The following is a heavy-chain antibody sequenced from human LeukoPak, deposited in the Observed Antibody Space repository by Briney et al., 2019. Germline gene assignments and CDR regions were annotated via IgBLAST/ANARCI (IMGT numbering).Heavy chain of an antibody. CDR1: GGSISSYY. CDR2: IYYSGST. Sequence: SETLSLTCTVSGGSISSYYWSWIRQPPGKGLEWIGYIYYSGSTNYNPSLKSRVTISVDTSKNQFSLKLSSVTAADTAVYYCARHGPEQWPINGAFDIWGQGTMVTVSS. J-gene: IGHJ3*02. CDR3: ARHGPEQWPINGAFDI. V-gene: IGHV4-59*08. D-gene: IGHD6-19*01.